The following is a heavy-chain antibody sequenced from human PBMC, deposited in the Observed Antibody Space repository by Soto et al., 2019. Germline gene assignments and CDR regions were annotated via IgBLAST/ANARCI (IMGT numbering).Heavy chain of an antibody. J-gene: IGHJ4*02. Sequence: QVHLVESGGGVVQPGRSLRLSCAASGFTFSSHGMHWVRQAPGKGLEWVAVISYDGNKYYYADSVKGRFTISRDNSMNTLYLQMNSLRVEDTAIYYCAQDRDGYNYEYYFDYWGQGTLVTVSS. CDR3: AQDRDGYNYEYYFDY. D-gene: IGHD5-12*01. V-gene: IGHV3-30*18. CDR2: ISYDGNKY. CDR1: GFTFSSHG.